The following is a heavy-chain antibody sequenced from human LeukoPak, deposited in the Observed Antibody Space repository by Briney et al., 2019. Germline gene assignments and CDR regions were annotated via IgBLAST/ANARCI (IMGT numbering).Heavy chain of an antibody. J-gene: IGHJ3*02. D-gene: IGHD4-17*01. Sequence: GASVKVSCKASGYTFTGYYMHWVRQAPGQGLEWMGWIGAYNGNTNYAQKLQGRVTMTTNTSTSTAYMELRSLRSDDTAVYYCARVPTVTRDFDIWGQGTMVTVSS. CDR2: IGAYNGNT. CDR3: ARVPTVTRDFDI. CDR1: GYTFTGYY. V-gene: IGHV1-18*04.